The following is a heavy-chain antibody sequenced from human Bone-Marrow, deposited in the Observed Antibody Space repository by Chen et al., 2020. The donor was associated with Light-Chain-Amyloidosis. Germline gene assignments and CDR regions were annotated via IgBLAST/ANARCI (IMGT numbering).Heavy chain of an antibody. Sequence: EVQLLESGGGLVQSGGSLRLSCAASGFTFSHYAMSWVRQAPGKGLEWISAISGNGATTFYADSVKGRFTISKDNSKNTLNLQMNSLRAEDSAVYYCAKDALLSVSYRETTWGQGTLVTVST. CDR3: AKDALLSVSYRETT. V-gene: IGHV3-23*01. CDR2: ISGNGATT. D-gene: IGHD3-16*01. CDR1: GFTFSHYA. J-gene: IGHJ5*02.